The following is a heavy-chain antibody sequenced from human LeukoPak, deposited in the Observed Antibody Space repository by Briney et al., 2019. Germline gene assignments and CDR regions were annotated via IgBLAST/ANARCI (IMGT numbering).Heavy chain of an antibody. CDR1: GFTFSIYS. V-gene: IGHV3-21*01. CDR3: ARRDSLAPFDY. Sequence: PGGSLRLSCAASGFTFSIYSMNWVRQAPGKGLEWVSSISSTSAYIYYADSVKGRFTISRDNAKNSLYLQMNSLRAEDTALYYCARRDSLAPFDYWGQGTRVTVSS. D-gene: IGHD1-1*01. CDR2: ISSTSAYI. J-gene: IGHJ4*02.